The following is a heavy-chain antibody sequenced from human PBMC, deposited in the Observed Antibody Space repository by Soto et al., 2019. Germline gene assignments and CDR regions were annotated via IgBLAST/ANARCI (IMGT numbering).Heavy chain of an antibody. V-gene: IGHV3-30-3*01. CDR3: ARSDTHYYYGMDV. Sequence: ESGGGVVQPGRSLRLSCAASGFTFSSYAMHWVRQAPGKGLEWVAVISYDGSNKNYADSVKGRFTISRDNSKNTLYLQMNSLRAEDTAVYYCARSDTHYYYGMDVWGQGTTVTVSS. CDR1: GFTFSSYA. D-gene: IGHD2-21*02. J-gene: IGHJ6*02. CDR2: ISYDGSNK.